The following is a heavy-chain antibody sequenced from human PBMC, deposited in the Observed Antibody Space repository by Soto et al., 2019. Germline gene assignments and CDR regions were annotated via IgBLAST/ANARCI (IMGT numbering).Heavy chain of an antibody. CDR3: AKARCSTTNCYVPDY. J-gene: IGHJ4*02. D-gene: IGHD2-2*01. Sequence: EVQLLESGGGLVQPGGSLRLSCAASGFTFSTYTMSWVRRAPGKGLEWVSAISGSGASPSYADSVQGRFTISRDNPKRTLYLQMNNQRAEDTAVYYCAKARCSTTNCYVPDYWGQGTLVTVSS. CDR1: GFTFSTYT. V-gene: IGHV3-23*01. CDR2: ISGSGASP.